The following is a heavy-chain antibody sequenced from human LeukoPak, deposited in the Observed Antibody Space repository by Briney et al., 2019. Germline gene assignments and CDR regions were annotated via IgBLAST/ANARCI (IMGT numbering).Heavy chain of an antibody. CDR2: IYYSGST. CDR3: ARGGSRHPSPEDY. J-gene: IGHJ4*02. Sequence: SETLSLTCTVSGGSVSSGSYYWSWIRQPPGKGLEWIGYIYYSGSTNYNPSLKSRVTISVDTSKNQFSLKLSSVTAADTAVYYCARGGSRHPSPEDYWGRGTLVTVSS. D-gene: IGHD1-1*01. V-gene: IGHV4-61*01. CDR1: GGSVSSGSYY.